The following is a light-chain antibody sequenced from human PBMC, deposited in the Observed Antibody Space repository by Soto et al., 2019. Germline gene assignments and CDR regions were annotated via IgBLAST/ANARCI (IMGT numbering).Light chain of an antibody. CDR1: QSVSSSY. J-gene: IGKJ5*01. V-gene: IGKV3-20*01. CDR3: QQYGSSST. CDR2: GAS. Sequence: EIVLTQSPATLSLSPGESATLSCRASQSVSSSYLAWYQQKPGQAPRLLIYGASSRPTGIPDRFSGSGSGTDFTLTISRLEPEDFAVYYCQQYGSSSTFGQGTRLEIK.